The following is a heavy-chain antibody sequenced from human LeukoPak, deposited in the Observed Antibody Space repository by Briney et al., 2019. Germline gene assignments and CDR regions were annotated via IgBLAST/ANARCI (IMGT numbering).Heavy chain of an antibody. CDR3: VFGYYYDSGSQYNWFDT. Sequence: PGGSLRLSCEASGFTFSGYAMSWVRQAPGKGLEWVSSINAFGARTYYADSVKGRFTISRDNAKNTLYLQMNSLRAEDTAVYYCVFGYYYDSGSQYNWFDTWGQGTLVTVSP. V-gene: IGHV3-23*01. CDR2: INAFGART. CDR1: GFTFSGYA. J-gene: IGHJ5*02. D-gene: IGHD3-10*01.